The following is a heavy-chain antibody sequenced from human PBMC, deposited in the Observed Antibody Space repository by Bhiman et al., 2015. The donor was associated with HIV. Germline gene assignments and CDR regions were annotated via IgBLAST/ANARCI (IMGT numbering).Heavy chain of an antibody. CDR2: ISSSSSYI. CDR1: GFTFNNYR. CDR3: TREFYTDPFAFDI. J-gene: IGHJ3*02. Sequence: EVQLVESGGGLVKPGGSLRLSCAGSGFTFNNYRINWVRQAPGRGLDWVSSISSSSSYIYYADSVKGRFTISKDNAKNSLYLQMNSLRAEDTAVYYCTREFYTDPFAFDIWGQGTMVTVSS. V-gene: IGHV3-21*01. D-gene: IGHD3-16*01.